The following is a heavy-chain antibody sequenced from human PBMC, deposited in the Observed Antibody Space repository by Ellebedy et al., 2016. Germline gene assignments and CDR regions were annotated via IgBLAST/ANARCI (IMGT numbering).Heavy chain of an antibody. Sequence: GESLKISXAASGFNFADYAMSWLRRAPGKGLEWVGFIRKKGDGATTEYVASVKGRFTISRDDSKSIAYLQMNSLKTEDTAIYYCARETSGYSAFIDYWGQGILVTVSS. CDR2: IRKKGDGATT. CDR1: GFNFADYA. V-gene: IGHV3-49*03. J-gene: IGHJ4*02. CDR3: ARETSGYSAFIDY. D-gene: IGHD5-12*01.